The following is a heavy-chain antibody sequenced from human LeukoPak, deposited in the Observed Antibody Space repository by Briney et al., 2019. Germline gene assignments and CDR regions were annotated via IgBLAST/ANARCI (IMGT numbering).Heavy chain of an antibody. V-gene: IGHV3-21*01. CDR2: ISSSSSYI. J-gene: IGHJ4*02. CDR3: AKDRGVVTAILDY. CDR1: GFTFSSYS. D-gene: IGHD2-21*02. Sequence: SGGSLRLSCAASGFTFSSYSMNWVRQAPGKGLEWVSSISSSSSYIYYADSVKGRFTISRDNSKNTLYLQMNSLRAEDTAVYYCAKDRGVVTAILDYWGQGTLVTVSS.